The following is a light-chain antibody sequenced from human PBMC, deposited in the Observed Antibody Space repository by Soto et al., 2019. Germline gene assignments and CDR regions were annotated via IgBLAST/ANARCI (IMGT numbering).Light chain of an antibody. CDR2: DTS. J-gene: IGKJ4*01. CDR3: QPYNNWPLT. V-gene: IGKV3-15*01. Sequence: EIVLIQSPATLSLSPGERATLSCRASQSVSSNLAWYQQKPGQTPRLLIYDTSTRATGVPTRFSGSRSGAEFTLTINSLQSEDFAVYYCQPYNNWPLTFGGGTKVDIK. CDR1: QSVSSN.